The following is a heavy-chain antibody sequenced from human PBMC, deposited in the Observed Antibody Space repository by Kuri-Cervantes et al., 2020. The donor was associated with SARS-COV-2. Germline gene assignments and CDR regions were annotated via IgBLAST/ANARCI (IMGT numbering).Heavy chain of an antibody. CDR1: GGPISSYY. D-gene: IGHD6-13*01. Sequence: SETLSPTCTVSGGPISSYYWSWIRQPPGKGLEWIGYNYYRGSINYNHSLKSRVTISVDTSKNQYSLKLSFVTAANTAVYYCARDTMSSSSWSRYYYYGMDVWGQGTTVTVSS. CDR3: ARDTMSSSSWSRYYYYGMDV. V-gene: IGHV4-59*01. J-gene: IGHJ6*02. CDR2: NYYRGSI.